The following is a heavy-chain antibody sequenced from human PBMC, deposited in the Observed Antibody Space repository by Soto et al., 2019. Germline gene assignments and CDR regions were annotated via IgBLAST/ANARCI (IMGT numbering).Heavy chain of an antibody. CDR3: ARDNRGYSSSPNWFDP. D-gene: IGHD6-6*01. J-gene: IGHJ5*02. CDR1: GGSISSGGYY. V-gene: IGHV4-31*03. CDR2: IYYSGST. Sequence: KPSETLSLTCTVSGGSISSGGYYWSWIRQHPGKGLEWIGYIYYSGSTYYNPSLKSRVTISVDTSKNQFSLKLSSVTAADTAVYYCARDNRGYSSSPNWFDPWGQGTLVTVSS.